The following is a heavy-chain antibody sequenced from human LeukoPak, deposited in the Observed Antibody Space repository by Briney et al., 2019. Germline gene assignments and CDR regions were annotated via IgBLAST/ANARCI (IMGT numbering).Heavy chain of an antibody. CDR3: ARDSGYSYGFFDY. V-gene: IGHV4-59*01. D-gene: IGHD5-18*01. J-gene: IGHJ4*02. CDR1: GGSLRSYY. CDR2: IYYSGST. Sequence: SETLSLTCTVSGGSLRSYYWSWIRQSPGKGLEWIGYIYYSGSTDYNAPLKSRVTISVDTSMHQFSLRLTSVTAADTAVYYCARDSGYSYGFFDYWGQGTLVTVSS.